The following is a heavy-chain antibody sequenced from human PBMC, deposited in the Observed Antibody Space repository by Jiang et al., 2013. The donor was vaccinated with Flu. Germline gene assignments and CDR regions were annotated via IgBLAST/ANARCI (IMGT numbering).Heavy chain of an antibody. J-gene: IGHJ4*02. V-gene: IGHV5-51*01. CDR2: IYPGDSDT. Sequence: GAEVKKPGESLQISCRGSGYSFTSSWIGWVRQMPGKGLDWMGIIYPGDSDTKYSPSFQGQVTIYTDNSISTAYLQWSSLQASDTAVYYCVRGAGYYFDYWGQGTLVTVSS. D-gene: IGHD1-26*01. CDR3: VRGAGYYFDY. CDR1: GYSFTSSW.